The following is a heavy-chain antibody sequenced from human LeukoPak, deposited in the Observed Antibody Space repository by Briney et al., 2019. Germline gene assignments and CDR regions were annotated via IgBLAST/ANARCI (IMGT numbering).Heavy chain of an antibody. J-gene: IGHJ1*01. D-gene: IGHD2-2*01. CDR2: INPNRGGT. Sequence: GASVKVSCKASGYTFTGYYMHWVRQAPGQGLEWMGWINPNRGGTNYAQKSQGRVTMTRDTSISTAYMELSRLRSDDTAVYYCATSLYCSSTNCYALYFQHWGQGTLVTVSS. CDR1: GYTFTGYY. V-gene: IGHV1-2*02. CDR3: ATSLYCSSTNCYALYFQH.